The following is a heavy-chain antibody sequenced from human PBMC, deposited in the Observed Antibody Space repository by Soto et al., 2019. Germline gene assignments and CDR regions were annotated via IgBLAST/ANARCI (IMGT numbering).Heavy chain of an antibody. CDR3: AKPGTDIRSRSGSFDY. CDR1: GFTFSSYA. CDR2: ISGSGGST. J-gene: IGHJ4*02. Sequence: GGSLRLSXAASGFTFSSYAMSWVRQAPGKGLEWVSAISGSGGSTYYADSVKGRFTISRDNSKNTLYLQMNSLRAEDTAVYYCAKPGTDIRSRSGSFDYWGQGTLVTVSS. D-gene: IGHD1-1*01. V-gene: IGHV3-23*01.